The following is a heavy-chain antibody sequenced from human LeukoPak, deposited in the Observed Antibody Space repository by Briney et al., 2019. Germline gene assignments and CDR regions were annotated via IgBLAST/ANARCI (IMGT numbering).Heavy chain of an antibody. D-gene: IGHD4-17*01. V-gene: IGHV1-2*02. CDR2: INPNSGGT. Sequence: ASVKVSCKASGYTFTGYYMHWARQAPGQGLEWMGWINPNSGGTNYAQKFQGRVTMTRDTSISTAYMELSRLRSDDTAVYYCAREDYGDVGAFDIWGQGTMVTVSS. CDR3: AREDYGDVGAFDI. J-gene: IGHJ3*02. CDR1: GYTFTGYY.